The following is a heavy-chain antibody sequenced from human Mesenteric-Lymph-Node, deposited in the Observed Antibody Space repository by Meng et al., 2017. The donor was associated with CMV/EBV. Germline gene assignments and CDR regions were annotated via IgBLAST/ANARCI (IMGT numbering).Heavy chain of an antibody. CDR1: GYTFTNFA. J-gene: IGHJ4*02. Sequence: SGYTFTNFAITWVRHLPGKGLEWMGIIFSDDSDTRYSPSFQGQVTISVDNSISIAYLQWSSLKASDTAMYYCARGWSGYHPFDYWGQGTLVTVSS. CDR2: IFSDDSDT. D-gene: IGHD3-3*01. CDR3: ARGWSGYHPFDY. V-gene: IGHV5-51*01.